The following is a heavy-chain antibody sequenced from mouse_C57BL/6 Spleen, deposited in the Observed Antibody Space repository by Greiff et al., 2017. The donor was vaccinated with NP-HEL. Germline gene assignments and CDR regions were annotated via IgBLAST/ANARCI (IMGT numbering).Heavy chain of an antibody. J-gene: IGHJ1*03. CDR3: ARSVSYYGSSHWYFDV. D-gene: IGHD1-1*01. CDR2: IYPSDSET. CDR1: GYTFTSSW. Sequence: VKLQQPGAELVRPGSSVKLSCKASGYTFTSSWMDWVKQRPGQGLAWIGNIYPSDSETHYNQKFKDKATLTVDKSSSTAYMQLSSLTSEDSAVYYCARSVSYYGSSHWYFDVWGTGTTVTVSS. V-gene: IGHV1-61*01.